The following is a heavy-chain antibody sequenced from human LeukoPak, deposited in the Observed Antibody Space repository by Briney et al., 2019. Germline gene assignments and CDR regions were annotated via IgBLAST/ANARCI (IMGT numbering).Heavy chain of an antibody. CDR2: INPNSGGT. CDR3: ARGAVKDIVVVPAAGGDWFDP. Sequence: ASVKDSCKASGYTFTGYYMHWVRQAPGQGLEWMGWINPNSGGTNYAQKFQGRVTMTRDTSISTAYMELSRLRSDDTAVYYCARGAVKDIVVVPAAGGDWFDPWGQGTLVTVSS. V-gene: IGHV1-2*02. CDR1: GYTFTGYY. J-gene: IGHJ5*02. D-gene: IGHD2-2*01.